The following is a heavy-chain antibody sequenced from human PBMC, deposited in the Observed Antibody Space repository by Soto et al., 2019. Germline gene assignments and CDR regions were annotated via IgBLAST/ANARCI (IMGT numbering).Heavy chain of an antibody. J-gene: IGHJ4*02. V-gene: IGHV1-3*01. CDR3: ARGGGGKLDY. Sequence: QVQLVQSGAEVKKPGASVKVSCKASGYTFSTYTMHWVRQAPGQRLECMGWINAGNDNTKYSQKFQGRVTITRDTSASTAYMELRSLRSEATAVYYSARGGGGKLDYWGQGTLVTVSS. CDR2: INAGNDNT. CDR1: GYTFSTYT. D-gene: IGHD2-15*01.